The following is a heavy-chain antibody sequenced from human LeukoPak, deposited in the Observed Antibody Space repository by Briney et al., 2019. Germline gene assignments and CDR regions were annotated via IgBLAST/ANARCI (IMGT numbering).Heavy chain of an antibody. J-gene: IGHJ2*01. CDR1: GFTFSSYG. CDR2: IWYDGSNK. D-gene: IGHD4-17*01. V-gene: IGHV3-33*01. CDR3: ARESTVVVYWYFDL. Sequence: GSLRLSCAASGFTFSSYGMHWVRQAPGKGLEWVAVIWYDGSNKYYADSAKGRFTISRDNSKNTLYLQMNSLRAEDTAVHYCARESTVVVYWYFDLWGRGTLVTVSS.